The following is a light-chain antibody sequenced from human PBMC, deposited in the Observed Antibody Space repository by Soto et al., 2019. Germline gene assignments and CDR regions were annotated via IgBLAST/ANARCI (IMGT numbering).Light chain of an antibody. CDR1: QSITTW. J-gene: IGKJ2*01. CDR3: QQYNSYSADT. V-gene: IGKV1-5*01. Sequence: DIPMTQSPSALSASIGDRVTITCRASQSITTWLAWYQHKPGKAPKLLIYDASSLESGVPSRFSGSGSGTEFTLTISSLQPDDFATYYCQQYNSYSADTFGQGTKLEIK. CDR2: DAS.